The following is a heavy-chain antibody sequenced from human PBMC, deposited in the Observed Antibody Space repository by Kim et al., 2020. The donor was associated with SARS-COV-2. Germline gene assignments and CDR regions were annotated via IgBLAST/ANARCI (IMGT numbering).Heavy chain of an antibody. CDR1: GFTFFNYW. J-gene: IGHJ6*02. CDR2: IKPDGREK. CDR3: ARVMGGGAWSMEV. V-gene: IGHV3-7*01. D-gene: IGHD2-15*01. Sequence: GGSLRLSCAASGFTFFNYWMTWVRQAPGGGLEWVANIKPDGREKYYVDSLRGRFTISRDNAENSLYLQMRSLRAGDTAVYYCARVMGGGAWSMEVWGQGT.